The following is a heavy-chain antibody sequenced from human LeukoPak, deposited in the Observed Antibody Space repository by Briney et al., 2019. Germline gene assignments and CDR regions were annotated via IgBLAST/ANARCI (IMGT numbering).Heavy chain of an antibody. Sequence: GGSLRLSCAASGFTFSSYEMNWVRQAPGKGLEWDSYISSSGSTIYYADSVKGRFTISRDNAKNSLYLQMNSLRAEDTAVYYCARDFDTATPALDYWGQGTLVTVSS. J-gene: IGHJ4*02. D-gene: IGHD5-18*01. CDR3: ARDFDTATPALDY. CDR1: GFTFSSYE. V-gene: IGHV3-48*03. CDR2: ISSSGSTI.